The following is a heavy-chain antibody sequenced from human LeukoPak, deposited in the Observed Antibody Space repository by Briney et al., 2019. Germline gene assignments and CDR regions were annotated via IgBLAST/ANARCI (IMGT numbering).Heavy chain of an antibody. CDR1: GFTFSSYW. Sequence: GGSLRLSCAASGFTFSSYWMSWVRQAPGKGLEWVANTKQDGSEKYYVDSVKGRFTVSRDNAKKSLYLQMNSLRAEDTAVYYCARDTMVRGIMPIFDPWGQGTLVTVSS. V-gene: IGHV3-7*01. CDR2: TKQDGSEK. CDR3: ARDTMVRGIMPIFDP. D-gene: IGHD3-10*01. J-gene: IGHJ5*02.